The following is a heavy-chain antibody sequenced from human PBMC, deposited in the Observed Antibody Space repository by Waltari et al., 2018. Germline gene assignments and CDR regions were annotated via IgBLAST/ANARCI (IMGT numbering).Heavy chain of an antibody. CDR1: GYTFNACN. CDR3: ARGGGYTISEPGDF. Sequence: QVQLVQSGAEGKKPGASVKVSCKASGYTFNACNMHWVRQAPGQGLEWMGWINPTNGATGYAQKFQGRVTMTRDTSTRAAYMELKSLRYDDTAVYFCARGGGYTISEPGDFWGQGTLVTVSS. J-gene: IGHJ4*02. D-gene: IGHD2-15*01. V-gene: IGHV1-2*02. CDR2: INPTNGAT.